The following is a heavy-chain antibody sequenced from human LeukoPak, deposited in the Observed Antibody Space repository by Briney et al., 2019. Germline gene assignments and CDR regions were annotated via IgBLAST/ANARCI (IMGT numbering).Heavy chain of an antibody. V-gene: IGHV1-69*05. CDR2: IIPIFGTA. J-gene: IGHJ5*02. CDR3: ARGYCSGGSCIFDP. Sequence: EASVKVSCKASGGTFSSYAISWMRQAPGQGLEWMGGIIPIFGTANYAQKFQGRVTITTDESTSTAYMELSSLRSEDTAVYYCARGYCSGGSCIFDPWGQGTLVTVSS. CDR1: GGTFSSYA. D-gene: IGHD2-15*01.